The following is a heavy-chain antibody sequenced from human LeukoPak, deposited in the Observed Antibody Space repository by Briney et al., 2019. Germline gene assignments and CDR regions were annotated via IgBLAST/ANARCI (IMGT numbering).Heavy chain of an antibody. J-gene: IGHJ6*03. Sequence: SETLSLTCTVSGGSISSYYWSWLRQPPGKGLEWIGYIYYSGSTNYNPSLKSRVTILVDTSKNQFSLKLSSVTAADTAVYYCARAYCSGGSCYYYYYYMDVWGKGTTVTVSS. D-gene: IGHD2-15*01. V-gene: IGHV4-59*12. CDR3: ARAYCSGGSCYYYYYYMDV. CDR1: GGSISSYY. CDR2: IYYSGST.